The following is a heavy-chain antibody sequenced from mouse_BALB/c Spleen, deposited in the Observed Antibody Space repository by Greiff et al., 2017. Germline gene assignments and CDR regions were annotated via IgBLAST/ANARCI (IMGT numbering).Heavy chain of an antibody. CDR1: GYTFTSYW. J-gene: IGHJ3*01. V-gene: IGHV1-7*01. Sequence: LEESGAELAKPGASVKMSCKASGYTFTSYWMHWVKQRPGQGLEWIGYINPSTGYTEYNQKFKDKATLTADKSSSTAYMQLSSLTSEDSAVYYCARSYGNYVAYWGQGTLVTVSA. CDR3: ARSYGNYVAY. D-gene: IGHD2-10*02. CDR2: INPSTGYT.